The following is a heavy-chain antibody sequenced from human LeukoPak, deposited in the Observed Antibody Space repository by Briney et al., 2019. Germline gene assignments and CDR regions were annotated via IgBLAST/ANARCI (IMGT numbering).Heavy chain of an antibody. D-gene: IGHD6-19*01. V-gene: IGHV5-51*01. CDR3: ARQYSSGGYVDY. CDR1: GYRFTSYW. Sequence: GESLKISCKGSGYRFTSYWFGWVRQMPGKGLEWMGIIYPGDSDTRYSPSFQGQVTISADKSISTAYLQWNSLKASDTAMYYCARQYSSGGYVDYWGQGTLITVSS. CDR2: IYPGDSDT. J-gene: IGHJ4*02.